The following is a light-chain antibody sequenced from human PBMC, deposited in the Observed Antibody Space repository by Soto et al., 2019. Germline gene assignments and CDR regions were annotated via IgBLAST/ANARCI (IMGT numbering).Light chain of an antibody. CDR2: SSN. V-gene: IGLV1-44*01. CDR1: SSNIGSNT. J-gene: IGLJ2*01. CDR3: AAWDDSLNGVV. Sequence: QTVVTQPPSASGTPGQRVTISCSGSSSNIGSNTVNWYQQLPGTVPKLLIYSSNQRPSGVPDRFSGSKSGTSASLAISGLQSEDEADYYCAAWDDSLNGVVFGGGTKLTVL.